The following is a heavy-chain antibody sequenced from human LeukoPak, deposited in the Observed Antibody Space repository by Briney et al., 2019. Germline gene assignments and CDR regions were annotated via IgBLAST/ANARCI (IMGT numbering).Heavy chain of an antibody. CDR3: ARSYGDYYDSSAYYPIDY. CDR2: IYYSGST. J-gene: IGHJ4*02. V-gene: IGHV4-30-4*01. D-gene: IGHD3-22*01. Sequence: SETLCLTCTVSGGSISSGDYYWTWIRQPPGKGLEWIGYIYYSGSTYYNPSLKSRVTISVDTSKNQFSLKLSSVTAADTAVYSCARSYGDYYDSSAYYPIDYWGQGTLVTVSS. CDR1: GGSISSGDYY.